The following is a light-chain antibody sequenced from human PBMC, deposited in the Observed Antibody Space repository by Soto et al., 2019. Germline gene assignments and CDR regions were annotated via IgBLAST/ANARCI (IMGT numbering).Light chain of an antibody. V-gene: IGLV2-14*01. CDR2: EVN. CDR1: SSDIGAYDY. CDR3: FSFTTTVPLV. J-gene: IGLJ1*01. Sequence: QSVLTQHASLSGSPGQSITLSCTGTSSDIGAYDYVSWFQQQPGKAPRLMISEVNNRHSGASNRFSGSMPGNKASLTLSGLQVEGEAEYFCFSFTTTVPLVFGTGTKVTVL.